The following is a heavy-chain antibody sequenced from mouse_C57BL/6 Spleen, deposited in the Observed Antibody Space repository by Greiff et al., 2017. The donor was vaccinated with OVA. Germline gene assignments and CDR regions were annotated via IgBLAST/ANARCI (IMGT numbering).Heavy chain of an antibody. CDR3: TRSGMENYYGSSPYAMDY. D-gene: IGHD1-1*01. V-gene: IGHV1-15*01. Sequence: QVHVKQSGAELVRPGASVTLSCKASGYTFTDYEMHWVKQTPVHGLEWIGAIDPETGGTAYNQKFKGKAILTADKSSSTAYMELRSLTSEDSAVYYCTRSGMENYYGSSPYAMDYWGQGTSVTVSS. J-gene: IGHJ4*01. CDR1: GYTFTDYE. CDR2: IDPETGGT.